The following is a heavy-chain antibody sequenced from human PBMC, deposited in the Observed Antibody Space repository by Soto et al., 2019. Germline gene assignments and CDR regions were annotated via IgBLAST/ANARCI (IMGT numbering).Heavy chain of an antibody. V-gene: IGHV4-39*01. CDR2: IYYSGST. CDR3: AVLSYCGGDCP. CDR1: GGSISSSSYY. Sequence: SETLSLTCTVSGGSISSSSYYWGWIRQPPGKGLEWIGSIYYSGSTYYNPSLKSRVTISVDTSKNQFSLKLSSVTAADTAVYYCAVLSYCGGDCPWGQRTLVTVS. D-gene: IGHD2-21*02. J-gene: IGHJ5*02.